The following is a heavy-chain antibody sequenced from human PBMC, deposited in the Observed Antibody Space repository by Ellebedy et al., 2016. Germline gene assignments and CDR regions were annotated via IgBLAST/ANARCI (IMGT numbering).Heavy chain of an antibody. J-gene: IGHJ6*02. V-gene: IGHV4-39*07. D-gene: IGHD4-17*01. CDR2: IYYSGST. CDR1: GGSISSSSYY. Sequence: SETLSLXXTVSGGSISSSSYYWGWIRQPPGKGLEWIGSIYYSGSTYYNPSLKSRVTISVDTSKNQFSLKLSSVTAADTAVYYCARVLATVTTCAYYYYGMDVWGQGTTVTVSS. CDR3: ARVLATVTTCAYYYYGMDV.